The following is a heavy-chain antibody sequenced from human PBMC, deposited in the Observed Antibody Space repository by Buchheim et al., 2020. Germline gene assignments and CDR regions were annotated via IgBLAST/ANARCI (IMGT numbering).Heavy chain of an antibody. D-gene: IGHD3-16*01. CDR1: FNFNNYG. J-gene: IGHJ3*02. Sequence: QVQLVESGGGVVRPGTSLRLSCSGFNFNNYGMHWVRQAPGKGLEWVSVIWSDGSIKYYADSVKGRFSISRDDPENTLYLQMNSLRVEDTAVYYCARDADGVFGKGGGFDIWNQGT. CDR3: ARDADGVFGKGGGFDI. V-gene: IGHV3-33*01. CDR2: IWSDGSIK.